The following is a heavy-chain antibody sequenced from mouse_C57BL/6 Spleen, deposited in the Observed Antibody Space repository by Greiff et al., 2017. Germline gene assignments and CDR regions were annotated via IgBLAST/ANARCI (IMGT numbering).Heavy chain of an antibody. CDR2: INPNNGGT. D-gene: IGHD2-5*01. CDR1: GYTFTDYY. Sequence: VQLKQSGPELVKPGASVKISCKASGYTFTDYYMNWVKQSHGKSLEWIGDINPNNGGTSYNQKFKGKATLTVDKSSSTAYMELRSLTSEDSAVYYCARGSNGHYYAMDYWGQGTSVTVSS. V-gene: IGHV1-26*01. CDR3: ARGSNGHYYAMDY. J-gene: IGHJ4*01.